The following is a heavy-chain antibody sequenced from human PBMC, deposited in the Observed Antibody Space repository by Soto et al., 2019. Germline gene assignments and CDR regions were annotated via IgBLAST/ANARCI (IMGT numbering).Heavy chain of an antibody. Sequence: ASVKVSCKASGYAFTNFGISWVRQAPGQGLEWMGWNSAYNGNTNYAQKFQGRVTMTTDTSTSTAYMELTRLRSDDTAVYYCAGDPDSHYNDSHASSYPWGQGTLVTVSS. J-gene: IGHJ5*02. V-gene: IGHV1-18*01. D-gene: IGHD3-22*01. CDR1: GYAFTNFG. CDR3: AGDPDSHYNDSHASSYP. CDR2: NSAYNGNT.